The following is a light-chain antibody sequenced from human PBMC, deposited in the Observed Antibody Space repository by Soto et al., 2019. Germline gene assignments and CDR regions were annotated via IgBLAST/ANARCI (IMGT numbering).Light chain of an antibody. V-gene: IGKV4-1*01. J-gene: IGKJ3*01. CDR1: QTVLSSSNNLKY. CDR3: QQYYITPRT. CDR2: WAS. Sequence: DIVMTQSPDSLDVSLGERATINCKSSQTVLSSSNNLKYLAWYQQKPGQPPKLLIYWASTRDSGVPDRFSGSGSGTDFTLTISNLQAEDVAVYYCQQYYITPRTFGPGTKVDIK.